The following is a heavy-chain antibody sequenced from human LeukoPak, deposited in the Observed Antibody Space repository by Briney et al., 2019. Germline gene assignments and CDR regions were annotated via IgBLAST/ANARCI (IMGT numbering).Heavy chain of an antibody. CDR2: ISSSNSYI. J-gene: IGHJ6*02. V-gene: IGHV3-11*06. CDR1: GFIFSEHY. CDR3: VRDRARSYGYAYSYGLDV. Sequence: GGSLRLSCAASGFIFSEHYMSWIRQAPGKGLEWISYISSSNSYISYADSVKGRFTISRDNAKKSLYLQMDSLRAEDTAVYYCVRDRARSYGYAYSYGLDVWGQGTTVTVSS. D-gene: IGHD5-18*01.